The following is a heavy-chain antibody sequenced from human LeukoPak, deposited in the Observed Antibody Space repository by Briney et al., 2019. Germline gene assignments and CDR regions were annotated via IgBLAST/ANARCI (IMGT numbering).Heavy chain of an antibody. CDR1: GFTFSSYG. Sequence: GGSLRLSCAASGFTFSSYGMTWVRQAPGKGLEWVSTISDSGATTWYADSVKDRFTISRDNSENTLSLQMNSLRAEDTAVYFCAKDRGWYNDCWGQGTLVTVSS. CDR2: ISDSGATT. V-gene: IGHV3-23*01. D-gene: IGHD1-1*01. J-gene: IGHJ4*02. CDR3: AKDRGWYNDC.